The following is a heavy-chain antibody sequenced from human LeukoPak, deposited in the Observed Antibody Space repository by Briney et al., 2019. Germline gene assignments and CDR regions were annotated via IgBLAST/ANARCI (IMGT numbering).Heavy chain of an antibody. CDR2: ISPYNGNT. CDR3: ARVGAAAGPYYFDY. V-gene: IGHV1-18*01. CDR1: GYTFTSYG. D-gene: IGHD6-13*01. Sequence: GASVKVSCKASGYTFTSYGISWVRQAPGQGLEWMGRISPYNGNTNYAQKFQGRVTITRDTSASTAYMELSSLRSEDTAVYYCARVGAAAGPYYFDYWGQGTLVTVSS. J-gene: IGHJ4*02.